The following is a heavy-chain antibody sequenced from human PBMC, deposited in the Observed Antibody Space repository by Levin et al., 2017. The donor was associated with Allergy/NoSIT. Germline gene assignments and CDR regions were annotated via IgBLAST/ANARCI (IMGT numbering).Heavy chain of an antibody. CDR2: ISSNGGST. J-gene: IGHJ6*03. D-gene: IGHD3-10*01. CDR3: VKESTGSGSYGFYYYYYYMDV. CDR1: GFTFSSYA. V-gene: IGHV3-64D*06. Sequence: GGSLRLSCSASGFTFSSYAMHWVRQAPGKGLEYVSAISSNGGSTYYADSVKGRFTISRDNSKNTLYLQMSSLRAEDTAVYYCVKESTGSGSYGFYYYYYYMDVWGKGTTVTVS.